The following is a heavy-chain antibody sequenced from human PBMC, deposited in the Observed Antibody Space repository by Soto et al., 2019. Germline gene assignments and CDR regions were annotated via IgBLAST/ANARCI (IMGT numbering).Heavy chain of an antibody. V-gene: IGHV3-48*02. CDR2: ISSSSSTI. Sequence: GGSLRLSCAASGFTFSSYSMNWVRQAPGKGLEWVSYISSSSSTIYYADSVKGRFTISRDNAKNSLYLQMNSLRDEDTAVYYCAKDPWIVPAAVDMDVWGKGTTVTVSS. CDR3: AKDPWIVPAAVDMDV. CDR1: GFTFSSYS. J-gene: IGHJ6*03. D-gene: IGHD2-2*01.